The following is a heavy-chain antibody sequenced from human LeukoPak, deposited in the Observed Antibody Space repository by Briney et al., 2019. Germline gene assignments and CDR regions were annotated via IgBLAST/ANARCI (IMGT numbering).Heavy chain of an antibody. Sequence: SETLSLTCAVYGGSLSGYYWSWIRQPPGKGLEWIGEINHSGSTNYNPSLKSRVTISVDTSKNQFSLKLSSVTAADTAVYYCARVTAAALLYYFVYWGQGTLVTVSS. CDR2: INHSGST. CDR1: GGSLSGYY. V-gene: IGHV4-34*01. J-gene: IGHJ4*02. D-gene: IGHD6-13*01. CDR3: ARVTAAALLYYFVY.